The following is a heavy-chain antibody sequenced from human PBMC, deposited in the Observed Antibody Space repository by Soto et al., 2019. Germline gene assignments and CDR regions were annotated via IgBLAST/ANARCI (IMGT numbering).Heavy chain of an antibody. CDR1: GYTFTSYA. Sequence: ASVKVSWKASGYTFTSYAMHWVRQAPGQRLEWMGWINAGNGNTKYSQKFQGRVTVTRDTSASTAYMELRSLRSEDTAVYFCARWVGGNYFHYWGQGTLVTVSS. V-gene: IGHV1-3*01. CDR3: ARWVGGNYFHY. D-gene: IGHD1-26*01. J-gene: IGHJ4*02. CDR2: INAGNGNT.